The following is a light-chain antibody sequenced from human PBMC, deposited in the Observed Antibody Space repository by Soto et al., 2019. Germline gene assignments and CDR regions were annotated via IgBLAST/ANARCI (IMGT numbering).Light chain of an antibody. CDR2: DVS. CDR1: SSDVGGYNY. J-gene: IGLJ1*01. V-gene: IGLV2-14*01. Sequence: QSVLTQPASVSGSPGQSITISCTGTSSDVGGYNYVSWYQQHPGKAPKLMIYDVSNRPSGVSNRFSGSKSGNTASLTISGLQAEDEADYYCSSYTSSSTGVFGTGIKVTVL. CDR3: SSYTSSSTGV.